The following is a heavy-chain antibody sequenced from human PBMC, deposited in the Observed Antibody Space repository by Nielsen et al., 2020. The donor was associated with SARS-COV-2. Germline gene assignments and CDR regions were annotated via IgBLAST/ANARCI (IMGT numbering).Heavy chain of an antibody. V-gene: IGHV1-8*01. CDR2: MNPNSGNT. D-gene: IGHD6-13*01. CDR3: ARASSSSWQYYYYYYGMDV. J-gene: IGHJ6*02. Sequence: WVRQAPGQGLEWMGWMNPNSGNTGYAQKFQGRVTMTRNTSISTAYMELSSLRSEDTAVYYCARASSSSWQYYYYYYGMDVWGQGTTVTVLL.